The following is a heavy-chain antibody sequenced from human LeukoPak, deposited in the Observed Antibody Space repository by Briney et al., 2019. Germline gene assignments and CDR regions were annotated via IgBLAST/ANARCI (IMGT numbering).Heavy chain of an antibody. CDR3: AREAYYDSSGYTAEYFQH. D-gene: IGHD3-22*01. V-gene: IGHV1-46*01. CDR2: INPSGGST. CDR1: GYTFTSYY. Sequence: GASVKVSCKASGYTFTSYYMHWVRQAPGQGLEWTGIINPSGGSTSYAQKFQGRVTMTRDTSTSTVYMELSSLRSEDTAVYYCAREAYYDSSGYTAEYFQHWGQGTLVTVSS. J-gene: IGHJ1*01.